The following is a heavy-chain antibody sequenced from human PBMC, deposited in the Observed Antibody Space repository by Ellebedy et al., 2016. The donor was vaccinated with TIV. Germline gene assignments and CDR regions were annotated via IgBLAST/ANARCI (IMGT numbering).Heavy chain of an antibody. Sequence: GESLKISCAASGFRFSTHGMHWVRQAPGKGLEWVAVISSHGQTTYYADSVKGRFTISRENSKDTLALQINSLRPEDTAVYYCTKEGAEAGRPAYLSYDHWGQGTLVTVSS. V-gene: IGHV3-30*18. CDR3: TKEGAEAGRPAYLSYDH. CDR2: ISSHGQTT. D-gene: IGHD6-19*01. CDR1: GFRFSTHG. J-gene: IGHJ4*02.